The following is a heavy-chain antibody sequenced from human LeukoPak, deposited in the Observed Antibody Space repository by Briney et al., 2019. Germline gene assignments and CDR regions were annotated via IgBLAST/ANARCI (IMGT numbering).Heavy chain of an antibody. CDR1: GGSISSYY. D-gene: IGHD3-10*01. J-gene: IGHJ5*02. V-gene: IGHV4-59*01. CDR2: IHYTGST. Sequence: SETLSLTCTVSGGSISSYYWSWIRQSPGKGLECIGYIHYTGSTNYNPSLKSRVTISVETSKNQFSLKLKSVTAADTAVYYCARGGYYGSGNDFRFDPWGQGTLVTVSS. CDR3: ARGGYYGSGNDFRFDP.